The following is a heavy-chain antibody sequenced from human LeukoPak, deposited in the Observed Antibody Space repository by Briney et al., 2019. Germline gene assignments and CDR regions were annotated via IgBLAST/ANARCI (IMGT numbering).Heavy chain of an antibody. J-gene: IGHJ1*01. Sequence: PSETLSLTCTVSGGSISSSSYYWGWIRQPPGKGLEWIGSIYYSGSTYYNPSLKSRVTISVDTSKNQFSLKLSSVTAADTAVYYCASSGDYAFEYFQHWGQGTLVTVSS. CDR1: GGSISSSSYY. V-gene: IGHV4-39*01. CDR2: IYYSGST. CDR3: ASSGDYAFEYFQH. D-gene: IGHD4-17*01.